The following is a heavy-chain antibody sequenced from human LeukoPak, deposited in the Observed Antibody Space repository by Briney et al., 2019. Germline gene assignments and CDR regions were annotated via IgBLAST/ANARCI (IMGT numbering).Heavy chain of an antibody. D-gene: IGHD3-10*01. Sequence: ASVKVSCKASGYTFNYYYMHWVRQAPGQGLEWMGWINPSSGATNYAQKFQGRVTMTRDTSASTAYMELTRLRSDDSAVFYCIRGPGHYFDYWGQGTVVTVPS. CDR3: IRGPGHYFDY. CDR2: INPSSGAT. V-gene: IGHV1-2*02. CDR1: GYTFNYYY. J-gene: IGHJ4*02.